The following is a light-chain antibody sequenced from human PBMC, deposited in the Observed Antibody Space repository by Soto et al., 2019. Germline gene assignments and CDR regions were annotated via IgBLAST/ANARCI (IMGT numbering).Light chain of an antibody. CDR1: ESISRH. J-gene: IGKJ1*01. V-gene: IGKV1-39*01. CDR2: AAS. Sequence: DIQMTQSPSSLSAFVGDRVTITCRASESISRHLNWYQQKPGKAPKLLIYAASSLQNGVPSRFSGGGSGTEFTLTVSSLQSEDFAVYFCQQYNNWPTFGQGTKVEIK. CDR3: QQYNNWPT.